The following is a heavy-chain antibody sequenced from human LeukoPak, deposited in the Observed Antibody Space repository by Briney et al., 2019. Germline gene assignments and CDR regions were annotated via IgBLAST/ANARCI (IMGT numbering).Heavy chain of an antibody. D-gene: IGHD6-19*01. Sequence: SVKVSCKASGGTFSSYAISWVRQAPGQGLERMGGIIPIFGTANYAQKFQGRVTITTDESTSTAYMELSSLRSEDTAVYYCARDLAVAGPFDYWGQGTLVTVSS. CDR3: ARDLAVAGPFDY. CDR1: GGTFSSYA. CDR2: IIPIFGTA. V-gene: IGHV1-69*05. J-gene: IGHJ4*02.